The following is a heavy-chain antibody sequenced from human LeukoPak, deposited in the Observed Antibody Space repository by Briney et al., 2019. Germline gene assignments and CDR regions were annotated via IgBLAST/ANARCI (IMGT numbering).Heavy chain of an antibody. D-gene: IGHD3-9*01. Sequence: ASVKVCCKASGYTFTSYGISWVRQAPGQGLEWMGWISAYNGNTNYAQKLQGRVTMTTDTSTSTAYMELRSLRSDDTAVYYCARDGHDILTGNDYYYGMDVWGQGTTVTVSS. CDR1: GYTFTSYG. CDR2: ISAYNGNT. CDR3: ARDGHDILTGNDYYYGMDV. J-gene: IGHJ6*02. V-gene: IGHV1-18*01.